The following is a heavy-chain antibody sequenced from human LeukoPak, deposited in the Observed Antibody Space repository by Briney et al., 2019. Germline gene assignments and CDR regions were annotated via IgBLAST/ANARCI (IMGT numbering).Heavy chain of an antibody. CDR2: ISAYNGNT. D-gene: IGHD3-16*01. Sequence: ASVKVSCKASGYTFTSYGISWVRQAPGQGLEWTGWISAYNGNTNYAQKLQGRVTMTTDTSTSTAYMELRSLRSDDTAVYYCARDRPYDYVWGSDYWGQGTLVTVSS. V-gene: IGHV1-18*01. J-gene: IGHJ4*02. CDR1: GYTFTSYG. CDR3: ARDRPYDYVWGSDY.